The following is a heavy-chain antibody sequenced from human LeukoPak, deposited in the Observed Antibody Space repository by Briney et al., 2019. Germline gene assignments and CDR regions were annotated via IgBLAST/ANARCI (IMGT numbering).Heavy chain of an antibody. CDR2: INHSGST. V-gene: IGHV4-34*01. CDR1: GGSFSGYY. Sequence: PSETLSLTCAVYGGSFSGYYWSWIRQPPGKGLEWIGEINHSGSTNYNPSLKSRVTISVDTSKNQFSLKLSSVTAADTAVYYCASSIAVAGTGVFDYWGQGTLVTVSS. CDR3: ASSIAVAGTGVFDY. J-gene: IGHJ4*02. D-gene: IGHD6-19*01.